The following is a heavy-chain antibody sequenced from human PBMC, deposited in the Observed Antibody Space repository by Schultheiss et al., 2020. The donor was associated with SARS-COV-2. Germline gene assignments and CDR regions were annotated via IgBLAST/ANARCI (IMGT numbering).Heavy chain of an antibody. J-gene: IGHJ3*02. V-gene: IGHV4-34*01. Sequence: SETLSLTCAVYGGSFSGYYWSWIRQPPGKGLEWIGEINHSGSTNYNPSLKSRVTISVDTSKNQFSLKLSSVTAADTAVYYCARFLRSSGSYYYDAFDIWGQGTMVTVSS. D-gene: IGHD1-26*01. CDR3: ARFLRSSGSYYYDAFDI. CDR1: GGSFSGYY. CDR2: INHSGST.